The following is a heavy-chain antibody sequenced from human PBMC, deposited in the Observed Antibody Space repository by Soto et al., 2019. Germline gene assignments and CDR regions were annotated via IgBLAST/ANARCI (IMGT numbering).Heavy chain of an antibody. CDR2: IYYSGST. CDR3: ARDTHGVGATQTFDY. Sequence: SETLSLTCTVSGGSISSGDYYWSWIRQPPGKGLEWIGYIYYSGSTYYNPSLKSRVTISVDTSKNQFSLKLSSVTAADTAVYYCARDTHGVGATQTFDYWSQGTLVTVSS. V-gene: IGHV4-30-4*01. J-gene: IGHJ4*02. CDR1: GGSISSGDYY. D-gene: IGHD1-26*01.